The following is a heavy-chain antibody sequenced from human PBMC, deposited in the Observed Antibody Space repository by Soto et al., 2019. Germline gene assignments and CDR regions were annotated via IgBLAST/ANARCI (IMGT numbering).Heavy chain of an antibody. CDR3: ARRGSSWYFDY. J-gene: IGHJ4*02. Sequence: SETLSLTCTVSGGSMSSSSYYWGWIRQPPGKGLEWIGSIYYSGSTFYNPSLKSRVTISVDTSKNQFSLKLTSVTAADTALYYCARRGSSWYFDYWGQGTLVTVSS. CDR2: IYYSGST. V-gene: IGHV4-39*01. CDR1: GGSMSSSSYY. D-gene: IGHD6-13*01.